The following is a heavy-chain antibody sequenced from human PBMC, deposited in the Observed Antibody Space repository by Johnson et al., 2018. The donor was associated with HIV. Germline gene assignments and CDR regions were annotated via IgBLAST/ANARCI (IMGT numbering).Heavy chain of an antibody. D-gene: IGHD6-19*01. CDR2: INWNGGST. J-gene: IGHJ3*02. Sequence: VQLVESGGGLIQPGGSLRLSCEGFRFKFDDYGLSWVRQVPGKGLEWVSGINWNGGSTAYADSVKGRFTISRDNAKNSLYLQMNSLGVEDTALYYCARGWLGLDAFDIWGQGTMVTVSS. CDR1: RFKFDDYG. CDR3: ARGWLGLDAFDI. V-gene: IGHV3-20*04.